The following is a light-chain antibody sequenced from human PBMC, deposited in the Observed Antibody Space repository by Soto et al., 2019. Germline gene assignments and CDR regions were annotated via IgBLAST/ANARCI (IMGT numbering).Light chain of an antibody. J-gene: IGKJ1*01. Sequence: DIQMTQSPSSLSASVGDRVTITCRAMQGISNYLALSQQKSGKVPKILIYAASSMQSGFPSRFSGSGSGTDFTLTISSLQPEDVATYYCQKYDSARWTFGQGTKVDI. CDR2: AAS. CDR3: QKYDSARWT. CDR1: QGISNY. V-gene: IGKV1-27*01.